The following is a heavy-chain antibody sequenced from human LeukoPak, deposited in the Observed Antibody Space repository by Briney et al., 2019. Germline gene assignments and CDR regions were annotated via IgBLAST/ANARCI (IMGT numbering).Heavy chain of an antibody. D-gene: IGHD1-26*01. CDR3: ARVRWELRAFDI. CDR1: GYTFTSYA. J-gene: IGHJ3*02. V-gene: IGHV1-3*01. Sequence: GASVNVSCKASGYTFTSYAMHWVRQAPGQRLEWMGWINAGNGNTKYSQKFQGRVTITRDTSASTAYMELSSLRSEDTAVYYCARVRWELRAFDIWGQGTMVTVSS. CDR2: INAGNGNT.